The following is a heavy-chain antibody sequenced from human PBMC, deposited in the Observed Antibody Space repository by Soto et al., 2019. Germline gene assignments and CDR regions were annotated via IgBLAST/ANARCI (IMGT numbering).Heavy chain of an antibody. CDR3: ARTRPTKIAVAALGY. D-gene: IGHD6-19*01. CDR1: GFTFSSYG. J-gene: IGHJ4*02. V-gene: IGHV3-33*01. Sequence: QVQLVASGGGVVQPGRSLRLSCAASGFTFSSYGMHWVRQAPGKGLEWVAVIWYDGSNKYYADSVKGRFTISRDNSKNTLYLQMNSLRAEDTAVYYCARTRPTKIAVAALGYWGQGTLVTVSS. CDR2: IWYDGSNK.